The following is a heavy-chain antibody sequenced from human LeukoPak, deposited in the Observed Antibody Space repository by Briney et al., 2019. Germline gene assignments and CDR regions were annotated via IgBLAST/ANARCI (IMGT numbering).Heavy chain of an antibody. CDR2: ISYDGSNK. V-gene: IGHV3-30*04. CDR3: ARDRRTMVRGVINYYYYYGMTS. CDR1: GFTFSSYA. Sequence: GGSLRLSCAASGFTFSSYAMHWVRQAPGKGLEWVAVISYDGSNKYYADSVKGRFTISRDNSKNTLYLQMDSLRAEDTAVYYCARDRRTMVRGVINYYYYYGMTSGAKGPRSPSPQ. J-gene: IGHJ6*04. D-gene: IGHD3-10*01.